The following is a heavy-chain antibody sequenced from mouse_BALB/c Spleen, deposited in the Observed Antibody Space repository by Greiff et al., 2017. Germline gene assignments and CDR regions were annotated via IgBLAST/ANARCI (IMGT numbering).Heavy chain of an antibody. Sequence: VQLQESAAELARPGASVKMSCKASGYTFTSYTMHWVKQRPGQGLEWIGYINPSSGYTEYNQKFKDKTTLTADKSSSTAYMQLSSLTSEDSAVYYCARGGLRPGVDYWGQGTTLTVSS. D-gene: IGHD2-2*01. CDR3: ARGGLRPGVDY. V-gene: IGHV1-4*02. J-gene: IGHJ2*01. CDR2: INPSSGYT. CDR1: GYTFTSYT.